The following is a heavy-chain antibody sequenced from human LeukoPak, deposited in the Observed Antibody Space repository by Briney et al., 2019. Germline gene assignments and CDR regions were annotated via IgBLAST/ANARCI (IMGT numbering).Heavy chain of an antibody. CDR3: ARVLLPLYGMDV. D-gene: IGHD3-22*01. J-gene: IGHJ6*02. V-gene: IGHV3-23*01. CDR1: GLTFSNYA. CDR2: ISGSGDST. Sequence: GGSLRLSCAASGLTFSNYAMSWVRQAPGKGLEWVSAISGSGDSTYYADSVKGRFTISRDNSKNTLYLQMNSLRAEDTAVYHCARVLLPLYGMDVWGQGTTVTVSS.